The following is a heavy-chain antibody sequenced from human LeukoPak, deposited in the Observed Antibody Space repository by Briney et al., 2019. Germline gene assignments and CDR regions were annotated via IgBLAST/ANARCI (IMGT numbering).Heavy chain of an antibody. CDR1: GYTFTSYG. J-gene: IGHJ4*02. V-gene: IGHV1-2*04. D-gene: IGHD6-13*01. CDR2: INPNSGGT. Sequence: GASVKLSCKASGYTFTSYGISWVRQAPGQGLEWMGWINPNSGGTNYAQKFQGWVTMTRDTSISTAYMELSRLRSDDTAVYYCARDRSRSTLDYWGQGTLVTVSS. CDR3: ARDRSRSTLDY.